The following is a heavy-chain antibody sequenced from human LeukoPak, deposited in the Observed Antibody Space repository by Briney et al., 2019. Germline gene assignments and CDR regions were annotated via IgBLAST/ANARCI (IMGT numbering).Heavy chain of an antibody. CDR3: ARGGRIAARRGTYYYYGMDV. Sequence: GASVKVSCKASGYTFTSYDINWVRQATGQGLEWMGWMNPTSGNTGYAQKFQGRVTMTRNTSISTAYMELSSLRSEDTAVYYCARGGRIAARRGTYYYYGMDVWGQGTTVTVSS. V-gene: IGHV1-8*01. D-gene: IGHD6-6*01. CDR1: GYTFTSYD. CDR2: MNPTSGNT. J-gene: IGHJ6*02.